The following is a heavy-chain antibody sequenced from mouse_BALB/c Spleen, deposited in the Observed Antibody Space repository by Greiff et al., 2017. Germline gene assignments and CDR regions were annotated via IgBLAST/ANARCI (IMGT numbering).Heavy chain of an antibody. D-gene: IGHD2-14*01. J-gene: IGHJ3*01. V-gene: IGHV5-6-5*01. CDR3: ARNYRYDEGGWFAY. CDR1: GFTFSSYA. CDR2: ISSGGST. Sequence: EVQGVESGGGLVKPGGSLKLSCAASGFTFSSYAMSWVRQTPEKRLEWVASISSGGSTYYPDSVKGRFTISRDNARNILYLQMSSLRSEDTAMYYCARNYRYDEGGWFAYWGQGTLVTVSA.